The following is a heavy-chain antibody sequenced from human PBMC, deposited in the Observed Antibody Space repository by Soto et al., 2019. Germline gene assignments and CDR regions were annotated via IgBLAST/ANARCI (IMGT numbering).Heavy chain of an antibody. Sequence: QVQLVESGGGVVQPGRSLRVSCAASGFSFRNYGMHWVRQAPGKGLEWVAGISFDGSKKYYGDSVKGRFTISRDKSKNTVYLQMNSLRPEDTAVYYCAKAVVGLLDPPDYYGMDVWGQGTKVTVSS. V-gene: IGHV3-30*18. CDR3: AKAVVGLLDPPDYYGMDV. J-gene: IGHJ6*02. CDR2: ISFDGSKK. D-gene: IGHD2-15*01. CDR1: GFSFRNYG.